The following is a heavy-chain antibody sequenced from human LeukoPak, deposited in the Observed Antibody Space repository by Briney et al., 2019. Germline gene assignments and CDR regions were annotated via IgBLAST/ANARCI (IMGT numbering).Heavy chain of an antibody. J-gene: IGHJ6*03. V-gene: IGHV3-49*04. CDR3: TRRTSFYYYYMDV. CDR1: GFTFGDYA. Sequence: PGRSLRLSCTASGFTFGDYAMSWVRQAPGKGLEWVGFIRSKAYGGTTEYAASVKGRFTISRDDYKSIAYLQMNSLKTEDTAVYYCTRRTSFYYYYMDVWGKGTTVTVSS. D-gene: IGHD2-2*01. CDR2: IRSKAYGGTT.